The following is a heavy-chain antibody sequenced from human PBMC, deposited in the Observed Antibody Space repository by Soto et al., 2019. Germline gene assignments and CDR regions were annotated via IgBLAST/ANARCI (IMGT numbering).Heavy chain of an antibody. V-gene: IGHV3-11*01. D-gene: IGHD3-22*01. Sequence: AGTLRLSCAGSGFCFSDFYMAWIRQAPGKGLEWVSYISTSGTSVFYADSVKGRFTISRDDAKASLYLQMDSLRADDTAVYFCDSTVVMFCTLDSWGQGTLVTVSS. CDR1: GFCFSDFY. CDR3: DSTVVMFCTLDS. CDR2: ISTSGTSV. J-gene: IGHJ4*02.